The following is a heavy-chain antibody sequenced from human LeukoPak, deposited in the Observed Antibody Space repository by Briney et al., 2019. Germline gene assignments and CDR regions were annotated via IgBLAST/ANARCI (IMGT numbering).Heavy chain of an antibody. J-gene: IGHJ4*02. CDR1: GFTFSSYG. Sequence: PGGSLRLSCAASGFTFSSYGVSWVRQAPGKGLEWVAGISGSGGSTYYADSVKGRFTLSRDNSKNTLYLQMNSLRDADTDVYYCAKGGLWSGELLPFDYWGQGTLVTVSS. CDR2: ISGSGGST. CDR3: AKGGLWSGELLPFDY. D-gene: IGHD3-10*01. V-gene: IGHV3-23*01.